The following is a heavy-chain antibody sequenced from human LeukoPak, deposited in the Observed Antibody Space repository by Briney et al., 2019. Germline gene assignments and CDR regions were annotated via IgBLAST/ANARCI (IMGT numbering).Heavy chain of an antibody. V-gene: IGHV3-48*02. CDR3: ARDTYYDSSGGFDY. J-gene: IGHJ4*02. D-gene: IGHD3-22*01. Sequence: GGSLRLSCAASGFTFSSYSMNWVRQAPGKGLEWVSYISSSGSTIYYADSVKGRFTISRDNAKNSLYLQMNSLRDEDTAVYYCARDTYYDSSGGFDYWGQGTLVTVSS. CDR2: ISSSGSTI. CDR1: GFTFSSYS.